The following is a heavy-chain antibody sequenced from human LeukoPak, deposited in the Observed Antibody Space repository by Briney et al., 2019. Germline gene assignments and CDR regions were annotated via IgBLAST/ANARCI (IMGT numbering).Heavy chain of an antibody. CDR2: ISGSGGST. V-gene: IGHV3-23*01. D-gene: IGHD2-15*01. CDR3: AKDPTWDIVVVVAAFCFDP. J-gene: IGHJ5*02. Sequence: GGSLRLSCEASGLKFSDAWMNWVRQAPGKGLEWVSAISGSGGSTYYADSVKGRFTISRDNSKNTLYLQMNSLRAEDTAVYYCAKDPTWDIVVVVAAFCFDPWGQGTLVTVSS. CDR1: GLKFSDAW.